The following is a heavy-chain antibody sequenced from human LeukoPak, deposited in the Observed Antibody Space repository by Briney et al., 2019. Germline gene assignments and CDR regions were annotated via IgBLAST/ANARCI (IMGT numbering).Heavy chain of an antibody. CDR1: GGSFSGYY. CDR3: ASNAAD. CDR2: INHSGST. V-gene: IGHV4-34*01. Sequence: SETLSLTCAVYGGSFSGYYWSWTRQPPGKGLEWIGEINHSGSTNYNPSLKSRVTISVDTSKNQFSLKLSSVTAADTAVYYCASNAADWGQGTLVTVSS. J-gene: IGHJ4*02. D-gene: IGHD6-25*01.